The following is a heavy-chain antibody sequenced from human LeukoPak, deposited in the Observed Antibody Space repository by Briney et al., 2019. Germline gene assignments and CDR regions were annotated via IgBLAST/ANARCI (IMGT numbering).Heavy chain of an antibody. V-gene: IGHV3-23*01. Sequence: GGSLRLSCAASGFTLTTYAMSWVRQAPGKGLEWVSGISGSGGSTYYADSVKGRFTISRDYSKNTLYLQMNSLRAEDTAVYYCAKDAGVDIVVAPAHGMDVWGQGTTVTVSS. J-gene: IGHJ6*02. CDR3: AKDAGVDIVVAPAHGMDV. CDR2: ISGSGGST. D-gene: IGHD2-2*01. CDR1: GFTLTTYA.